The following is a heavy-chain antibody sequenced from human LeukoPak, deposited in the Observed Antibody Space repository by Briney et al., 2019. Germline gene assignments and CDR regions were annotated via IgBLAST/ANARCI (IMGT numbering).Heavy chain of an antibody. CDR2: IYYSGST. D-gene: IGHD3-10*01. J-gene: IGHJ4*02. Sequence: MPSETLSLTCTVSGGSISSYYWSWIRQPPGKGLEWIGYIYYSGSTNYNPSLKSRVTISVDTSKNQFSLKLSSVTAADTAVYYCARVSFGSGSYLDYWGQGTLVTVSS. V-gene: IGHV4-59*01. CDR1: GGSISSYY. CDR3: ARVSFGSGSYLDY.